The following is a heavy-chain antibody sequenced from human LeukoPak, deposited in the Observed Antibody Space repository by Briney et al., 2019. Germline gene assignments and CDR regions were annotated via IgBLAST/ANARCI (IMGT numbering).Heavy chain of an antibody. CDR2: ISGSGAKT. V-gene: IGHV3-23*01. J-gene: IGHJ4*02. CDR3: AKDHGDYSFDY. Sequence: PGASLRLSCAASGFTFSSYGMSWVRQAPGEGLEWVSAISGSGAKTFYADSVKGRFTTSRDNSKNTLYLQMDSLRAEDTAVYYCAKDHGDYSFDYWGQGTLVTVSS. D-gene: IGHD4-17*01. CDR1: GFTFSSYG.